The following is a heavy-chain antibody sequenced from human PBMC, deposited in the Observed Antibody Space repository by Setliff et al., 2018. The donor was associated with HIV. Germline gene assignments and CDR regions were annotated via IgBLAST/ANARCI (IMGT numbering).Heavy chain of an antibody. J-gene: IGHJ6*02. D-gene: IGHD3-3*01. CDR2: IYQSGSI. CDR3: ARRLQFLEFLHGVGGLDD. Sequence: LSLTCAASGYSINSGFSRAWIRQPPGQGPQWIGSIYQSGSIYYNPSLQSGVTISVDTSKNQFSLKLSSATAADTAVYYCARRLQFLEFLHGVGGLDDWGQGTTVTVSS. CDR1: GYSINSGFS. V-gene: IGHV4-38-2*01.